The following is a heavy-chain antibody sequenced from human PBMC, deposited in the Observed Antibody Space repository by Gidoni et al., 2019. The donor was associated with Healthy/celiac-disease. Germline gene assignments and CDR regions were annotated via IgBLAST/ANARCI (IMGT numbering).Heavy chain of an antibody. CDR1: GFTCSSYA. V-gene: IGHV3-30-3*01. Sequence: QVQLVESGGGVVQPGRSRRLSCAASGFTCSSYARHWVRQAPGQGLECVAVISYDGSNKYYADSVKGRFTIAKDNSKNTLYLQMNSLRAEDTAVYYCAREGYYDILTGESSAFDIWGQGTMVTVSS. J-gene: IGHJ3*02. CDR3: AREGYYDILTGESSAFDI. D-gene: IGHD3-9*01. CDR2: ISYDGSNK.